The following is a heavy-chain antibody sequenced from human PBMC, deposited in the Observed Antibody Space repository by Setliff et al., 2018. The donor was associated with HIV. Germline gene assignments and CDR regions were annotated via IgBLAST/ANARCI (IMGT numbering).Heavy chain of an antibody. CDR2: FYFGRTT. V-gene: IGHV4-39*01. D-gene: IGHD6-25*01. CDR3: ARRRLVGYSFDY. J-gene: IGHJ4*02. CDR1: GGSVYTASYY. Sequence: SETLSLTCTVSGGSVYTASYYWAWVRQPPGKGLEWIGTFYFGRTTYHNPSLESRVTLSVDTAKNQLSLKVTSVTAADTAIYYCARRRLVGYSFDYWGQGALVTV.